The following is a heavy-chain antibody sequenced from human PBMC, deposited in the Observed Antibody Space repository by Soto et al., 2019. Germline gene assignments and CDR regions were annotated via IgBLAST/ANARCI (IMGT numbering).Heavy chain of an antibody. CDR3: AKIGYCTNGVCYDAFDI. CDR2: ISGSGGST. V-gene: IGHV3-23*01. CDR1: GFTFSSYA. J-gene: IGHJ3*02. Sequence: GGSLRLSCAASGFTFSSYAMNWVRQAPGKGLEWVSAISGSGGSTYYADSVKGRFTISRDNSKNTLYLQMNSLRAEDTAVYYCAKIGYCTNGVCYDAFDIWGQGTMVTVSS. D-gene: IGHD2-8*01.